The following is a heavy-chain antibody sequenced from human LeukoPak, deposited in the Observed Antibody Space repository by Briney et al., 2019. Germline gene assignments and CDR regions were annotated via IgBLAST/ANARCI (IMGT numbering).Heavy chain of an antibody. V-gene: IGHV1-24*01. J-gene: IGHJ4*02. CDR1: GYTFTGYY. CDR2: FDPEDGET. CDR3: ATVLRYFDWYYFDY. Sequence: GASVKVSCKASGYTFTGYYMHWVRQAPGKGLEWMGGFDPEDGETIYAQKFQGRVTMTEDTSTDTAYMELSSLRSEDTAVYYCATVLRYFDWYYFDYWGQGTLVTVSS. D-gene: IGHD3-9*01.